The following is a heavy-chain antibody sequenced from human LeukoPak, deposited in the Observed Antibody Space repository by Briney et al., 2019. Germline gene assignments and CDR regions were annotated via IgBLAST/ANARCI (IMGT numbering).Heavy chain of an antibody. CDR1: GFTFSSYE. CDR3: ARASITMVRGEDYGMAV. D-gene: IGHD3-10*01. V-gene: IGHV3-48*03. J-gene: IGHJ6*04. CDR2: ISSSGSTI. Sequence: PGGSLRLSCAASGFTFSSYEMNWVRQAPGEGLEWVSYISSSGSTIYYADSVKGRFTISRDNAKNSLYLQMNSLRAEDTAVYYCARASITMVRGEDYGMAVWGKGTTVTVSS.